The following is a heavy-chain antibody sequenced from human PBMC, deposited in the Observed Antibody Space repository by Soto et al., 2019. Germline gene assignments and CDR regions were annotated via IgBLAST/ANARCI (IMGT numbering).Heavy chain of an antibody. J-gene: IGHJ6*02. CDR2: INPKSGGT. CDR1: GYTFTVHY. Sequence: QVQLVQSGAEVIQPGASVKVSCKASGYTFTVHYIHWVRQAPGQGLEWLGRINPKSGGTKNAQKFQAWVTMTRDTYITTAYMELGGLKSYDTTVYYCARGVPKWDLQRDYYYGMDVWGQGTTVTVSS. CDR3: ARGVPKWDLQRDYYYGMDV. D-gene: IGHD1-26*01. V-gene: IGHV1-2*04.